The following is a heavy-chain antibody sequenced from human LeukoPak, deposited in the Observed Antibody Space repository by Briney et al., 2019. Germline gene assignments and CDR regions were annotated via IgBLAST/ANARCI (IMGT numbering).Heavy chain of an antibody. J-gene: IGHJ6*03. V-gene: IGHV1-69*05. CDR1: GGTFSSYA. CDR2: IIPIFGTA. CDR3: ARSHFYYYYMDV. D-gene: IGHD3-3*02. Sequence: ASVKVSCKASGGTFSSYAISWVRQAPGQGLEWMGGIIPIFGTANYAQKFQSRVTITTDESTSTAYMELSSLRSEDTAVYYCARSHFYYYYMDVWGKGITVTVSS.